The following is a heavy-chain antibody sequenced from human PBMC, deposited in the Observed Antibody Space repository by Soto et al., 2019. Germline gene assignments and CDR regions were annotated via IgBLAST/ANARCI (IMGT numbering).Heavy chain of an antibody. Sequence: GESLKISCKGSGYSFTSYWIGWVRQMPGKGLEWMGIIYPGDSDTRYSPSFQGQVTISADKSISTAYLQWSSLKASDTAMYYCARREYCSSWYPASGGGMDFWGQGTTVTVSS. J-gene: IGHJ6*02. V-gene: IGHV5-51*01. CDR1: GYSFTSYW. D-gene: IGHD6-13*01. CDR2: IYPGDSDT. CDR3: ARREYCSSWYPASGGGMDF.